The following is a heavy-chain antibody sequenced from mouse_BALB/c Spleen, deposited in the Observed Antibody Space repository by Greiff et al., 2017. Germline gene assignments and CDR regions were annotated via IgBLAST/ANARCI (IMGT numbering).Heavy chain of an antibody. J-gene: IGHJ4*01. CDR1: GFTFTDYY. D-gene: IGHD2-12*01. CDR2: IRNKANGYTT. V-gene: IGHV7-3*02. CDR3: ARDISPHDDYAMDY. Sequence: EVKLMESGGGLVQPGGSLRLSCATSGFTFTDYYMSWVRQPPGKALEWLCFIRNKANGYTTEYSASVKGRFTISRDNSQSILYLQMNTLRAEDSATYYCARDISPHDDYAMDYWGQGTSVTVSS.